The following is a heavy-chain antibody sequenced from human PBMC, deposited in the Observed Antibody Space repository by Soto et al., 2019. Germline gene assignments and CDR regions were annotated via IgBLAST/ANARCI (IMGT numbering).Heavy chain of an antibody. V-gene: IGHV4-61*01. CDR3: ARDANYYGMDV. CDR1: GGSVSSGSYY. J-gene: IGHJ6*02. CDR2: IYYSGST. Sequence: SESLSLTCTVSGGSVSSGSYYWSWIRQPPGKGLEWIGYIYYSGSTNYNPSLKSRVTISVDTSKNQFSLKLSSVTAADTAVYYCARDANYYGMDVWGQGTTVTVSS.